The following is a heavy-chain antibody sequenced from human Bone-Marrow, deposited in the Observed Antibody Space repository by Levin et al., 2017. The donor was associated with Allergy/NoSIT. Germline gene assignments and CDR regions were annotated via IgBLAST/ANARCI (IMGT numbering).Heavy chain of an antibody. CDR3: ARATQYCSGGSCKYYFDY. J-gene: IGHJ4*02. CDR1: FFSLLLSS. Sequence: SETLSFTCSVSFFSLLLSSLSWIRQPPGKGLEWLGYIYSRGSTNYNPSLKRRVTISFSPSKNQFSLKLSSVTAADTAVYYCARATQYCSGGSCKYYFDYWGQGTLVTVSS. V-gene: IGHV4-59*01. D-gene: IGHD2-15*01. CDR2: IYSRGST.